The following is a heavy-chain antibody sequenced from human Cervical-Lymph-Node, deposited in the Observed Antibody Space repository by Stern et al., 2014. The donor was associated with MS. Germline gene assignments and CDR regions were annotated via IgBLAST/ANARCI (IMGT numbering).Heavy chain of an antibody. V-gene: IGHV5-10-1*03. CDR1: GYSFPNYW. CDR3: VTASRPGWDLLFDF. CDR2: IDPSDSYT. D-gene: IGHD1-26*01. J-gene: IGHJ4*02. Sequence: EVQLVESGAEAKKPGESLRISCKGSGYSFPNYWISWVRQMPGKDLEWMGRIDPSDSYTNYNPSFQGHVTISADNSVNTAFLQWSSLKASDTAMYYCVTASRPGWDLLFDFWGQGTLITVSS.